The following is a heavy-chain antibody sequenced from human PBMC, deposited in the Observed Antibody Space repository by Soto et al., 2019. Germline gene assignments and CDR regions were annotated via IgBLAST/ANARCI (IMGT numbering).Heavy chain of an antibody. CDR1: GYTFTSSY. Sequence: GASVKVSCKASGYTFTSSYMHWVRQAPGQGLEWMGGIIPIFGTANYAQKFQGRVTITADKSTSTAYMELSSLRSEDTAVYYCASSTNYYYYGMDVWGQGTTVTVSS. CDR3: ASSTNYYYYGMDV. D-gene: IGHD5-12*01. CDR2: IIPIFGTA. V-gene: IGHV1-69*06. J-gene: IGHJ6*02.